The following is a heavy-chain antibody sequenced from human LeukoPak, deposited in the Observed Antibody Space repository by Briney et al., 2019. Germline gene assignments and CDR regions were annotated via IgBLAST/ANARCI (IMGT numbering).Heavy chain of an antibody. J-gene: IGHJ6*03. CDR1: GYTLTELS. CDR2: FDPEDGET. CDR3: ARAVRGVIIKNYYYYYMDV. V-gene: IGHV1-24*01. Sequence: ASVKVSCKVSGYTLTELSMHWVRQAPGKGLEWMGGFDPEDGETIYAQKFQGRVTMTEDTSTDTACMELSSLRSEDTAVYYCARAVRGVIIKNYYYYYMDVWGKGTTVTVSS. D-gene: IGHD3-10*01.